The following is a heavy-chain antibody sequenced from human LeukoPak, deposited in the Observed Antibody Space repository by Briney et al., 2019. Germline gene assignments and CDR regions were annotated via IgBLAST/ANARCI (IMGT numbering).Heavy chain of an antibody. V-gene: IGHV4-34*01. J-gene: IGHJ4*02. CDR1: GESFSDYH. D-gene: IGHD3-3*01. Sequence: PSETLSLTCDVYGESFSDYHWSWIRQPPGEGLAWIGEINHGRSTLYNPSLESRVIISVATSTNQFSLKLTSVPAADTAVYYCARGRSITYYDFWSGSFYFDYWGQGTLVTVSS. CDR3: ARGRSITYYDFWSGSFYFDY. CDR2: INHGRST.